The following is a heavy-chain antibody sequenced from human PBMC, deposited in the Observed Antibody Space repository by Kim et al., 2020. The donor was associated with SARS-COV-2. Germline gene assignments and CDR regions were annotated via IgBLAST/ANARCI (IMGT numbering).Heavy chain of an antibody. Sequence: SETLSLTCTVSGGSISSSSYYWGWIRQPPGKGLEWIGSIYYSGSTYYNPSLKSRVTISVDTSKNQFSLKLSSVTAADTAVYYCARHLTYYYDSSGLDYWGQGTLVTVSS. J-gene: IGHJ4*02. CDR1: GGSISSSSYY. D-gene: IGHD3-22*01. V-gene: IGHV4-39*01. CDR2: IYYSGST. CDR3: ARHLTYYYDSSGLDY.